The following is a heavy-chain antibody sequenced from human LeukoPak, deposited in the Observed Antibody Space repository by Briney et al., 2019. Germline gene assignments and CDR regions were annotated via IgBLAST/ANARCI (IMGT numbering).Heavy chain of an antibody. D-gene: IGHD2-2*01. CDR2: ISKSGTYI. V-gene: IGHV3-21*01. Sequence: GGSLRLSCAASGFTFRDYTMNWVRQAPGEGLEWVSAISKSGTYIKYADSVKGRFTVSRDNAKNSLFLQMNSLRVEDTAVYFCAREVLIVVEPAANTIDYWGQGTRVTVSS. CDR1: GFTFRDYT. J-gene: IGHJ4*02. CDR3: AREVLIVVEPAANTIDY.